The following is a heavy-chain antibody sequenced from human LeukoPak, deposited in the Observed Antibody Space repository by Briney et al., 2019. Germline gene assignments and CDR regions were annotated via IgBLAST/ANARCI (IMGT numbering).Heavy chain of an antibody. CDR2: VSSSGSTI. CDR1: GFTFSSYE. J-gene: IGHJ3*02. CDR3: ARETTVTTSTMLDAFDI. D-gene: IGHD4-17*01. V-gene: IGHV3-48*03. Sequence: GGSLRLSCAASGFTFSSYEMNWVRQAPGKGLEWVSYVSSSGSTIYYADSVKGRFTISRDNAKNSLYLQMNSLRAEDTAVYYCARETTVTTSTMLDAFDIWGQGTMVTVSS.